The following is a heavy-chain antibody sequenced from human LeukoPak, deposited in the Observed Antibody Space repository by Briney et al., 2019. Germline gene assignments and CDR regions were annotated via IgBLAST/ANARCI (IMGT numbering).Heavy chain of an antibody. Sequence: PGGSLRLSCAASGFILSYYSMNWVRQAPGKGLEWVASISNGGSYIYYSDSIKGRFAVSRDNAKNSVYLQMNSLRTEDTAVYYCARDLAVAGRPIDYWGQGTLVTVSS. J-gene: IGHJ4*02. CDR1: GFILSYYS. V-gene: IGHV3-21*04. CDR2: ISNGGSYI. CDR3: ARDLAVAGRPIDY. D-gene: IGHD6-19*01.